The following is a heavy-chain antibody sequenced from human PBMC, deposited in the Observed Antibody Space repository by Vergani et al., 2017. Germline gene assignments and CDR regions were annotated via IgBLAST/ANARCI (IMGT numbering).Heavy chain of an antibody. CDR2: IYYSGST. D-gene: IGHD6-6*01. CDR1: GGSISSYY. V-gene: IGHV4-59*04. CDR3: ARTIKRIFSIAARPVGAFDI. J-gene: IGHJ3*02. Sequence: QVQLQESGPGLVKPSETLSLTCTVSGGSISSYYWSWIRQPPGKGLEWIGYIYYSGSTYYNPSLKSRVTISVDTSKNQFSLKLSSVTAADTAVYYCARTIKRIFSIAARPVGAFDIWGQGTMVTVSS.